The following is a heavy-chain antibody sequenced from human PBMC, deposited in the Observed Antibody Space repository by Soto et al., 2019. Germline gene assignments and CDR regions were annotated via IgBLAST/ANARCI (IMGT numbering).Heavy chain of an antibody. CDR1: GFTFRNYA. CDR2: ISDSGGTI. D-gene: IGHD6-13*01. Sequence: GGSLRLSXAASGFTFRNYAMSWVRQAPGKGLEWVSTISDSGGTISYADSVKGRLTISRDNSRNTLYLQMDSLRVEDTGVYDCAKRDLGYWGRGTMVTVSS. V-gene: IGHV3-23*01. J-gene: IGHJ4*02. CDR3: AKRDLGY.